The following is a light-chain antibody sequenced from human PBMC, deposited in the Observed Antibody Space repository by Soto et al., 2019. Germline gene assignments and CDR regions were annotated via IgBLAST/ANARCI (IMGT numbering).Light chain of an antibody. CDR2: DVS. CDR3: SSYRRSSTPVL. V-gene: IGLV2-14*03. CDR1: SSDIGAYNY. Sequence: QSALTQPASVSRSPGQSITISCTGTSSDIGAYNYVSWYQQHPGKAPKLMIYDVSNRPSGVSDRFSGSKSGNTASLTISGLQAEDEADYYCSSYRRSSTPVLFGGGTKLTVL. J-gene: IGLJ2*01.